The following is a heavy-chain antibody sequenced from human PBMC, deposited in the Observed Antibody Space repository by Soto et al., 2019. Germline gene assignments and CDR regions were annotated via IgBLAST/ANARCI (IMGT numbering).Heavy chain of an antibody. J-gene: IGHJ6*02. CDR2: TYYNGNA. CDR3: VRNGYYCLDI. V-gene: IGHV4-39*01. Sequence: PSETLSLTCTVSGGSIDRSNYYWDWIRQPPGKGLEWIGTTYYNGNAYYNPSLKSRVTMSVDTSKNQFSLKLISVTAADTAVYYCVRNGYYCLDIWGRGTTVTVSS. CDR1: GGSIDRSNYY.